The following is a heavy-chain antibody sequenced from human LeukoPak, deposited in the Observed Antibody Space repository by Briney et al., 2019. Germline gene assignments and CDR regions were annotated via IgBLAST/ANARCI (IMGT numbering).Heavy chain of an antibody. Sequence: GGSLRLSCAASGFTFSIYAMSWVRQAPGKGLESVSGISGSSIGTYYADSVKGRFTISRDNSKSTMYLQMNNLRAEDTAVYYCARVDPKAPGDYSWGRGTLVTVSS. CDR3: ARVDPKAPGDYS. V-gene: IGHV3-23*01. CDR1: GFTFSIYA. J-gene: IGHJ4*02. D-gene: IGHD2-2*03. CDR2: ISGSSIGT.